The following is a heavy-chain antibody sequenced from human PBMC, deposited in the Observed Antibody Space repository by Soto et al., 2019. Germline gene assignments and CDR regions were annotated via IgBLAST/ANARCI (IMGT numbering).Heavy chain of an antibody. V-gene: IGHV3-21*01. J-gene: IGHJ6*02. CDR3: ARGLVAWGEIAVAGYYYYYGMGV. CDR1: GFTFSSYS. D-gene: IGHD6-19*01. Sequence: PGGSLRLSCAASGFTFSSYSMNWVRQALGKGLEWVSSISSSRSYIYYADSVKGRFTISRDNAKNSLYLQMNSLRAEDTAVYYCARGLVAWGEIAVAGYYYYYGMGVWGQGTTVTVSS. CDR2: ISSSRSYI.